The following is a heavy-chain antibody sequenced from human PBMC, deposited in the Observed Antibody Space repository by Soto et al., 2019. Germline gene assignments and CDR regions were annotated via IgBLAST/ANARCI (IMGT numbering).Heavy chain of an antibody. CDR1: GFTFSSYS. D-gene: IGHD3-22*01. CDR2: ISSSSSYI. CDR3: ARSQTYYYDSSVDAFDI. V-gene: IGHV3-21*01. Sequence: PGGSLRLSCAASGFTFSSYSMNWVRQAPGKGLEWVSSISSSSSYIYYADSVKGRFTISRDNAKNSLYLQMNSLRAEDTAVYYCARSQTYYYDSSVDAFDIWGQGTMVTVSS. J-gene: IGHJ3*02.